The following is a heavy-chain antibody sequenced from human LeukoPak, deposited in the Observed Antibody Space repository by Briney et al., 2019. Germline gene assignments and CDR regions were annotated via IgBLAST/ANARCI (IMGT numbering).Heavy chain of an antibody. J-gene: IGHJ4*02. CDR3: AGGRVPPIVGATYCY. V-gene: IGHV4-61*02. D-gene: IGHD1-26*01. Sequence: SETLSLTCTVSGDSISSGDYYWSWLRQPPGQGLESIVSISSSGTTNYNPSLKSRATISVDTSKNQFSLKLSSVTASDTARYYCAGGRVPPIVGATYCYWGQGTLVTVSS. CDR1: GDSISSGDYY. CDR2: ISSSGTT.